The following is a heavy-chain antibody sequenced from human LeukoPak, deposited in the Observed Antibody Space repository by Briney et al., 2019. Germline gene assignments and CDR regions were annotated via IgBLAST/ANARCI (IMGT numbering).Heavy chain of an antibody. D-gene: IGHD2-2*01. J-gene: IGHJ4*02. Sequence: SQTLSLTCAISGXSVSSTAWNWIRQSPSRGLEWLGRTYYRSKWYNDYAVSVKSRITINPDTSKNQFSLQLNSVTPEDTAVYYCARGGRGYCTSSSCYFDYWGQGTLVTVSS. CDR2: TYYRSKWYN. V-gene: IGHV6-1*01. CDR1: GXSVSSTA. CDR3: ARGGRGYCTSSSCYFDY.